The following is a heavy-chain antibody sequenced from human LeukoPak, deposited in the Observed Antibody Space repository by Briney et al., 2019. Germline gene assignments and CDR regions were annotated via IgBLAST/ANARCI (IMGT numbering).Heavy chain of an antibody. CDR2: IKSKTDGGTT. D-gene: IGHD5-18*01. CDR1: GFTFSNAW. Sequence: GGSLRLSCAASGFTFSNAWMSWVRQAPGKGLEGVGRIKSKTDGGTTDYAAPVKGRFTISRDDSKNTLYLQMNSLKTEDTAVYYCTTAATPGYSYGYGTYYYYYYMDVWGKGTTVTVSS. J-gene: IGHJ6*03. CDR3: TTAATPGYSYGYGTYYYYYYMDV. V-gene: IGHV3-15*01.